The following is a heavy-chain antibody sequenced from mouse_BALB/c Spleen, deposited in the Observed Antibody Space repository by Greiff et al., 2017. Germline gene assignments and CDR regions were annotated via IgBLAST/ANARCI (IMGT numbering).Heavy chain of an antibody. J-gene: IGHJ3*01. D-gene: IGHD2-14*01. V-gene: IGHV1-14*01. CDR3: AREGRYDEAWFAY. Sequence: VQLQQSGPELVKPGASVKMSCKASGYTFTSYVMHWVKQKPGQGLEWIGYINPYNDGTKYNEKFKGKATLTSDKSSSTAYMELSSLTSADSAVYYCAREGRYDEAWFAYWGQGTLVTVSA. CDR2: INPYNDGT. CDR1: GYTFTSYV.